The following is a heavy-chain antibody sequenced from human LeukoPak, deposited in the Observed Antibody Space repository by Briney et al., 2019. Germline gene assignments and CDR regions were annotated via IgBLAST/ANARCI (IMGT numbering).Heavy chain of an antibody. CDR1: GFTFSSYA. CDR3: ARDRALYHTRGYYYTEDDY. J-gene: IGHJ4*02. Sequence: GGSLRLSCAASGFTFSSYAMSWVRQAPGKGPEWVANVKQDGSDRYYVDSVKGRFTISRDNAKNSLYLQMNSLRAEDTAVYYCARDRALYHTRGYYYTEDDYWGQGTLVTVSA. V-gene: IGHV3-7*01. CDR2: VKQDGSDR. D-gene: IGHD3-22*01.